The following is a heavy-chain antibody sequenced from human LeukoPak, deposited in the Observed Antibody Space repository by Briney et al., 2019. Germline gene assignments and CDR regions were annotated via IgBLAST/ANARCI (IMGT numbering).Heavy chain of an antibody. V-gene: IGHV1-3*01. J-gene: IGHJ4*02. CDR3: ASLPYISRASGY. D-gene: IGHD6-13*01. CDR2: INPGNGDT. CDR1: GYTFTSYA. Sequence: ASVKVSCKASGYTFTSYAVHWERQAPGQSLEWMGWINPGNGDTKYSPKFQGRVTITRDTSASTAYVELSNLRSEDTAVYYCASLPYISRASGYWGQGTLVTVSS.